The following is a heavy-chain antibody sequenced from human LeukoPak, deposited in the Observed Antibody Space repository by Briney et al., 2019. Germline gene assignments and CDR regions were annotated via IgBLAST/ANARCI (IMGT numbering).Heavy chain of an antibody. CDR2: ISSSSSTI. V-gene: IGHV3-48*01. Sequence: SGGSLRLSCAASGFTFSSYSMNWVRQAPGKGLEWVSYISSSSSTIYYADSVKGRFTISRDNSKNTLYLQMNSLRAEDTAVYYCAKEPELDYFDYWGQGTLVTVSS. CDR1: GFTFSSYS. CDR3: AKEPELDYFDY. D-gene: IGHD1-14*01. J-gene: IGHJ4*02.